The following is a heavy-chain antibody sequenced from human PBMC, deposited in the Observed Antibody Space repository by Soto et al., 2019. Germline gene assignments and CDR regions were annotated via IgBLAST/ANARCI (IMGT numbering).Heavy chain of an antibody. CDR1: EFTFNQSG. J-gene: IGHJ6*02. Sequence: GGSLRLSCAASEFTFNQSGIHWVRQAPGKGLEWVAAVWSDGNNKFYADSVKGRFTITRDNSKNTLYLQVNSLRVEDTAVYYCATGTRPDSYYDMDVWGQGTTVTVSS. CDR2: VWSDGNNK. V-gene: IGHV3-33*01. CDR3: ATGTRPDSYYDMDV. D-gene: IGHD6-6*01.